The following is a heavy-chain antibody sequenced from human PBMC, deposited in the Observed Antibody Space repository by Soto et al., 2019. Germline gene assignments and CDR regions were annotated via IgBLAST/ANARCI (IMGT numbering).Heavy chain of an antibody. V-gene: IGHV4-59*12. Sequence: PSETLSLTCTVSGGYISSYYWSWIRQPPGKGLEWIGYIYHSGSTYYNPSLKSRVTISVDRSKNQFSLKLSSVTAADTAVYYCARVPDRWGQGTLVTVS. CDR2: IYHSGST. CDR3: ARVPDR. CDR1: GGYISSYY. J-gene: IGHJ5*02. D-gene: IGHD2-2*01.